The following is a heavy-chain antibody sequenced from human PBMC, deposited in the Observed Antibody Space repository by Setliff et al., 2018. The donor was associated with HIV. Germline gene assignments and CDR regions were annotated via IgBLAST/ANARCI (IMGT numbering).Heavy chain of an antibody. J-gene: IGHJ4*02. D-gene: IGHD2-15*01. CDR1: GGSISSYY. CDR3: ARDAGGSVGNYYFDY. CDR2: IYYSGST. V-gene: IGHV4-59*01. Sequence: ASETLSLTCTVSGGSISSYYWSWIRQPPGKGLEWIGYIYYSGSTNYNPSLKNRVTISIDTSKKQFSLNLSSVTAADTAVYYCARDAGGSVGNYYFDYWGQGTLVTVSS.